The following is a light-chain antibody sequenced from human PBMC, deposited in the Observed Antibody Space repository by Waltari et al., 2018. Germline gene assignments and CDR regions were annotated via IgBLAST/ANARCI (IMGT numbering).Light chain of an antibody. CDR2: AAS. V-gene: IGKV1-9*01. CDR1: QGISSY. CDR3: QQLNSYPRKLT. J-gene: IGKJ4*01. Sequence: DIQLTQSPSFLSASVGDRVTITCRASQGISSYLAWYQQKPGKAPKLLIYAASTLQSGVPSRFSGSGSGTGFTLTISSLQPEDFATYYCQQLNSYPRKLTFGGGTKVEIK.